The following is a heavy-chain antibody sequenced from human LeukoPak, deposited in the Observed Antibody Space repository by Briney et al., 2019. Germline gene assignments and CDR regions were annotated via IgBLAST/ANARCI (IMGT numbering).Heavy chain of an antibody. Sequence: GGSLRLSCAASGFTFSSYSMNWVRQAPGKGLEWVSSISSSSGYIYYADSVKGRFTISRDNAKNSLYLQMNSLRAEDTAVYYCARVSYDSSGYYGAFDYWGQGTLVTVSS. D-gene: IGHD3-22*01. CDR2: ISSSSGYI. CDR1: GFTFSSYS. V-gene: IGHV3-21*01. J-gene: IGHJ4*02. CDR3: ARVSYDSSGYYGAFDY.